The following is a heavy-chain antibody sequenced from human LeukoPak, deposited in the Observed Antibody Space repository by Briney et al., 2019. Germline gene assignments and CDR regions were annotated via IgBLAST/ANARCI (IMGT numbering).Heavy chain of an antibody. J-gene: IGHJ4*02. D-gene: IGHD3-22*01. Sequence: PSETLSLTCTVSGGSISSSSYYWGWIRQPPGKGLEWIGSIYYSGGTYYNPSLKSRVTISVDTSKNQFSLKLSSVTAADTAVYYCARQDYYDSSGYYPTPYYFDYWGQGTLVTVSS. CDR3: ARQDYYDSSGYYPTPYYFDY. V-gene: IGHV4-39*01. CDR2: IYYSGGT. CDR1: GGSISSSSYY.